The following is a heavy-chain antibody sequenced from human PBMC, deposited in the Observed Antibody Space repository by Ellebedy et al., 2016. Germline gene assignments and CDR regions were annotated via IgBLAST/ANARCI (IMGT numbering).Heavy chain of an antibody. Sequence: GESLKISCAASGFTFSGSAMHWVRQASGKGLEWVGRIRSKANSYATAYAASVKGRFTISRDDSKNTAYLQMNSLKTEDTAVYYCTRLAYCSSTSCPYYYYYGMDVWGQGTTVTVSS. V-gene: IGHV3-73*01. D-gene: IGHD2-2*01. CDR1: GFTFSGSA. CDR2: IRSKANSYAT. J-gene: IGHJ6*02. CDR3: TRLAYCSSTSCPYYYYYGMDV.